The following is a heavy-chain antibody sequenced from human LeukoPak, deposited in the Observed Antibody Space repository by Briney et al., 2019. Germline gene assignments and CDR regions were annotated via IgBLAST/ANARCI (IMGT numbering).Heavy chain of an antibody. D-gene: IGHD3-10*01. CDR1: GGSISSYY. V-gene: IGHV4-59*01. CDR3: ARARITMVRGVENWFDP. Sequence: SETLSLTYTVSGGSISSYYWSWIRQPPGKGLEWIGYIYYSGSTNYNPSLKSRVTISVDTSKNQFSLRLSSVTAADTAVYYCARARITMVRGVENWFDPWGQGTLVTVSS. J-gene: IGHJ5*02. CDR2: IYYSGST.